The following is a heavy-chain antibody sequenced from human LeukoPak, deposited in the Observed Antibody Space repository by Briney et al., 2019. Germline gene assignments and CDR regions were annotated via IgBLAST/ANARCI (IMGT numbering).Heavy chain of an antibody. CDR3: AELGITMIGGV. CDR1: GFTFSSYG. Sequence: PGGSLRLSCAASGFTFSSYGMHWVRQAPGKGLEWVAVISYDGSNKYYVDSVKGRFTISRDNSKNTLDLQMNSLRAEDTAVYYCAELGITMIGGVWGKGTTVTISS. V-gene: IGHV3-30*18. CDR2: ISYDGSNK. J-gene: IGHJ6*04. D-gene: IGHD3-10*02.